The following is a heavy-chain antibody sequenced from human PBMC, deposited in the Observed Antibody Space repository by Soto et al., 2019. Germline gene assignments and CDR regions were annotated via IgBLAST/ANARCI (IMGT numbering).Heavy chain of an antibody. CDR1: GFTFSSYA. CDR2: ISGSGGST. Sequence: EVQLLESGGGLVQPGGSLRLSCAASGFTFSSYAMSWVRQAPGKGLEWVSAISGSGGSTYYADSVKGRFTISRDNSKNTLYLQMDSLRAEDTAVFYCAKYTSSWYSHFDYWGLGTPVTVSS. CDR3: AKYTSSWYSHFDY. D-gene: IGHD6-13*01. V-gene: IGHV3-23*01. J-gene: IGHJ4*02.